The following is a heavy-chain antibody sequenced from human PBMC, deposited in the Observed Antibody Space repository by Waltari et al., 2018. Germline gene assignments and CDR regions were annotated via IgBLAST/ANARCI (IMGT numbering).Heavy chain of an antibody. CDR2: IYYSGST. CDR1: GGSISSSSYY. J-gene: IGHJ3*02. D-gene: IGHD3-22*01. V-gene: IGHV4-39*07. Sequence: QLQLQESGPGLVKPSETLSLTCTVSGGSISSSSYYWGWIRQPPGRGLGLIGSIYYSGSTYYNPSRKMRVTRSVDTSKNQFSLKLSSVTAADTAVYYCARWGYYYDSSGYSDAFDIWGQGTMVTVSS. CDR3: ARWGYYYDSSGYSDAFDI.